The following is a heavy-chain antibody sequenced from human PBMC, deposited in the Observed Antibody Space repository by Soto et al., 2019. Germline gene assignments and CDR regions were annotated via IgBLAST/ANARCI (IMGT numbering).Heavy chain of an antibody. CDR1: GYTFTGYY. D-gene: IGHD6-19*01. CDR2: INPNSGGT. CDR3: ARVKEWQWPPSDWFAP. J-gene: IGHJ5*02. Sequence: ASVNVSCTASGYTFTGYYMHWVRQAPGQGLEWMGWINPNSGGTNYAQKFQGRVTMTRDTSISTAYMELSRLRSDDTAVYYCARVKEWQWPPSDWFAPGGRGTLVTVSS. V-gene: IGHV1-2*02.